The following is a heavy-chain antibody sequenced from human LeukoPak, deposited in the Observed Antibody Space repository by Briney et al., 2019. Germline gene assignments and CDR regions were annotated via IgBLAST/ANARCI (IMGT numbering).Heavy chain of an antibody. CDR1: GYTFTSYD. CDR3: VRDTYYYDSSGYPDNAFDI. Sequence: ASVKVSCKASGYTFTSYDINWVRQATGQGLEWMGWMNSNSGNTGYAQKFQGRVTMTRNTSISTAYMELSSLRSGDTAVYYCVRDTYYYDSSGYPDNAFDIWGQGTMVTVSS. V-gene: IGHV1-8*01. J-gene: IGHJ3*02. CDR2: MNSNSGNT. D-gene: IGHD3-22*01.